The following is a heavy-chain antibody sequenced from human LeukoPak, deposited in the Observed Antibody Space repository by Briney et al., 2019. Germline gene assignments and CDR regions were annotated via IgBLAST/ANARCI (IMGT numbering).Heavy chain of an antibody. CDR2: IYYSGST. CDR1: GGSISSSSYC. V-gene: IGHV4-39*01. J-gene: IGHJ4*02. D-gene: IGHD3-10*01. CDR3: ARQAITMVRGGTPPFDY. Sequence: KASETLSLTCTVSGGSISSSSYCWSWLRQPPGKGLEWRGCIYYSGSTYYNLSLRSPVTISVDTSKNQFSLKLSSVTAADTAVYYCARQAITMVRGGTPPFDYWGQGTLVTVSS.